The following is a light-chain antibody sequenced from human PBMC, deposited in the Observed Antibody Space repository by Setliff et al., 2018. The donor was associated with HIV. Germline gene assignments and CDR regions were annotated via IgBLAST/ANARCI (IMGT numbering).Light chain of an antibody. CDR3: SSYAGSDTWI. V-gene: IGLV2-23*02. J-gene: IGLJ2*01. CDR2: DVT. CDR1: SSDIGDYES. Sequence: QSALTQPASVSGSPAQSITISCTGSSSDIGDYESVSWYQQHPGEVPKLIIYDVTKRPSGISNRFSASKSGNTASLTISGLQAEDEARYYCSSYAGSDTWIFGGGTKGTV.